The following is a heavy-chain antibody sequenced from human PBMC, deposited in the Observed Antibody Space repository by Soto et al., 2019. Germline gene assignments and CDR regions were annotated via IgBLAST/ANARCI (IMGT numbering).Heavy chain of an antibody. CDR2: IKSKTDGGTT. D-gene: IGHD2-2*01. V-gene: IGHV3-15*07. CDR1: GFSFTNAW. CDR3: TSRIPAPIDY. Sequence: EVQLVESGGGLVKPGGSLRLSCAASGFSFTNAWMNWVRQAPGKGLEWVGRIKSKTDGGTTDYAAPVKGRFTMSRDDSKATLYLQMNSLKIEDTAVYYCTSRIPAPIDYWGQGTLVTVSS. J-gene: IGHJ4*02.